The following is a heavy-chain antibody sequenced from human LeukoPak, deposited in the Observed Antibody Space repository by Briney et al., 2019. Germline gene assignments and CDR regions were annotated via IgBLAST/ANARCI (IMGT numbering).Heavy chain of an antibody. CDR2: ISGSGGST. D-gene: IGHD6-13*01. CDR1: GFTFSSYA. V-gene: IGHV3-23*01. Sequence: GGSLRFSCAASGFTFSSYAMSWVRQAPGKGLEWVSAISGSGGSTYYADSVKGRFTISRDNSKNTLYLQMNSLRAEDTAVYYCAKGKASSSSSQFDYWGQGTLVTVSS. CDR3: AKGKASSSSSQFDY. J-gene: IGHJ4*02.